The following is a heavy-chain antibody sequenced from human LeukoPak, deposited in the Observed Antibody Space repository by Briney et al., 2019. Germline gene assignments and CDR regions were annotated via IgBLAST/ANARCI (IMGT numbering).Heavy chain of an antibody. CDR3: ARDTGGASDY. D-gene: IGHD3-16*01. CDR2: IYYTGST. CDR1: GDSVSTSSYY. J-gene: IGHJ4*02. Sequence: SETLSLTCTLSGDSVSTSSYYWGWIRQPPGKGLEWIGSIYYTGSTYYNPSLKSRVTMSVDTSKNQFSLKLSSVTAADTAVYYCARDTGGASDYWGQGTLVTVSS. V-gene: IGHV4-39*07.